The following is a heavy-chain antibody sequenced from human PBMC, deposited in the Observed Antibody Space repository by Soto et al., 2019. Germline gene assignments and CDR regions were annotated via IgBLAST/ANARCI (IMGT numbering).Heavy chain of an antibody. CDR1: GFTFSSYA. D-gene: IGHD3-10*01. J-gene: IGHJ5*02. CDR2: ISGSGGST. V-gene: IGHV3-23*01. Sequence: GGSLRLSCAASGFTFSSYAMSWVRQAPGKGLEWVSAISGSGGSTYYADSVKGRFTISRDNSKNTLYLQMNSLRAEDTAVYYCAKEGYYYGSGKPNWFDPWGQGTLVTVSS. CDR3: AKEGYYYGSGKPNWFDP.